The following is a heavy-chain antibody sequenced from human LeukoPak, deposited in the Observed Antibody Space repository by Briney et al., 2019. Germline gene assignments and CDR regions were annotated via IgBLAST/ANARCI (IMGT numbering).Heavy chain of an antibody. CDR3: ARARNGPQGFDP. CDR2: IYYSGST. V-gene: IGHV4-59*01. D-gene: IGHD1-14*01. CDR1: GGSISSYY. Sequence: PSETLSLTCTVSGGSISSYYWSWIRQPPGKGLEWIGYIYYSGSTNYNPSLKRRVTISVDTSKNQFSLKLSSVTAAAAAVYYCARARNGPQGFDPWGQGTLVTVSS. J-gene: IGHJ5*02.